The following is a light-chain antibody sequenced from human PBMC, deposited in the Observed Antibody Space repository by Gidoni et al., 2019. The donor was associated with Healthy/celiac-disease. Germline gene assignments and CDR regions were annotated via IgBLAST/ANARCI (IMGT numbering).Light chain of an antibody. Sequence: DIQMTQSPYSLSASVGDRVTITCRASQSISSYLNGYQQKPGKAPKLLIYAASRLQSGVPSRFSGSGSGTDFTLTISSLQPEDFATYYCQQSYSTPLTFGGGTKVEIK. J-gene: IGKJ4*01. CDR1: QSISSY. CDR2: AAS. V-gene: IGKV1-39*01. CDR3: QQSYSTPLT.